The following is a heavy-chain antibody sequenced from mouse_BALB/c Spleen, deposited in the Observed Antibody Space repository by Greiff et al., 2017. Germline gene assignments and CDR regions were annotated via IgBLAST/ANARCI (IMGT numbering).Heavy chain of an antibody. CDR1: GFNIKDTY. D-gene: IGHD2-4*01. CDR2: IDPANGNT. CDR3: ARSYDYDGGY. V-gene: IGHV14-3*02. J-gene: IGHJ2*01. Sequence: EVQLVESGAELVKPGASVKLSCTASGFNIKDTYMHWVKQRPEQGLEWIGRIDPANGNTKYDPKFQGKATITADTSSNTAYLQLSSLTSEDTAVYYCARSYDYDGGYWGQGTTLTVSS.